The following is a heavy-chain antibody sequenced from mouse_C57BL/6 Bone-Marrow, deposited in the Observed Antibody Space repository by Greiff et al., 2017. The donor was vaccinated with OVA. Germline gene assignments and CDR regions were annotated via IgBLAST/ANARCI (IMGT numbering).Heavy chain of an antibody. J-gene: IGHJ4*01. Sequence: QVQLKESGPGLVQPSQSLSITCTVSGFSLTSYGVHWVRQSPGKGLEWLGVIWRGGSTDYNAAFMSRLSITKDNSKSQVYFKMNSLQADDTAIYYCAKKGDYDVYYAMDYWGKGTSVTVSS. CDR1: GFSLTSYG. D-gene: IGHD2-4*01. V-gene: IGHV2-5*01. CDR3: AKKGDYDVYYAMDY. CDR2: IWRGGST.